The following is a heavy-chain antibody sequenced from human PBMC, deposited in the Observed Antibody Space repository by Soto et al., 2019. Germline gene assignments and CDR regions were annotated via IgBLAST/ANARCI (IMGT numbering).Heavy chain of an antibody. Sequence: RASVKVSCKASGGTFSSYAISWVRQAPGQGLEWMGGIIPIFGTANYAQKFQGRGTITADKSTSTDYMEPSSLRSEDTAVYYCARELVRGVNHYYYGMDVWGQGTTVTVSS. J-gene: IGHJ6*02. V-gene: IGHV1-69*06. D-gene: IGHD3-10*01. CDR2: IIPIFGTA. CDR1: GGTFSSYA. CDR3: ARELVRGVNHYYYGMDV.